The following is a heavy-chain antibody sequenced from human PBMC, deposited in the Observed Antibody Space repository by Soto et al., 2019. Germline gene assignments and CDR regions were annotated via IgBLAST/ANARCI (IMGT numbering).Heavy chain of an antibody. CDR2: IYYSGST. D-gene: IGHD1-1*01. V-gene: IGHV4-59*01. CDR1: GGSISSYY. Sequence: QVQLQESGPGLVKPSETLYLTCTVSGGSISSYYWSWIRQPPGKGLEWIGYIYYSGSTNYNPTLKIRVTISVDTSKNQFSLKLSSVTAADTAVYYCARGTSGTTDYWGQGTLVTVSS. J-gene: IGHJ4*02. CDR3: ARGTSGTTDY.